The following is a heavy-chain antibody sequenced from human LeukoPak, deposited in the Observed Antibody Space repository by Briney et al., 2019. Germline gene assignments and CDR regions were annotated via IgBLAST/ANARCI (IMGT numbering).Heavy chain of an antibody. CDR1: GGSISSYY. CDR2: IYYSGST. J-gene: IGHJ6*03. V-gene: IGHV4-59*01. D-gene: IGHD2-15*01. Sequence: SETLSLTCTVSGGSISSYYWRWVRQPPGKGLEWIGYIYYSGSTNYNPSLKSRVTISVDTSRNQFSLKLSSVTAADTAVYYCARQIVVVVAATGSSYYYYYMDVWGKGTTVTVSS. CDR3: ARQIVVVVAATGSSYYYYYMDV.